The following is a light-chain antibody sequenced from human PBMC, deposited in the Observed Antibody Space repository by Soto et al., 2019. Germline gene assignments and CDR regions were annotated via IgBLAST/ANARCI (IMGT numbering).Light chain of an antibody. CDR3: QQRSNWHT. J-gene: IGKJ3*01. Sequence: EIVLTQSPATLSLSPGERATLSCRASQSVSSYLAWYQQKPGQAPRLLIYDASNRATGIPARFSGSGSGTDFTLTIISLETEDFAVYYCQQRSNWHTFGPGTKVYI. V-gene: IGKV3-11*01. CDR1: QSVSSY. CDR2: DAS.